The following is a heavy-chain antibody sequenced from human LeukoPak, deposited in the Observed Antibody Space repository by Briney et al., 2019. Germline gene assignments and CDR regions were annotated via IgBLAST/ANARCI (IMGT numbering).Heavy chain of an antibody. CDR2: ITWNSGTI. D-gene: IGHD3-10*01. Sequence: GGSLRLSCAVSGLTFYDYAMHWVRQAPGKGLEWVSGITWNSGTIAHADSVKGRFTISRDNAKNSLYLQVNSLRSEDTALYYCAAGAGIIRYWGQGTLVTVSS. J-gene: IGHJ4*02. V-gene: IGHV3-9*01. CDR1: GLTFYDYA. CDR3: AAGAGIIRY.